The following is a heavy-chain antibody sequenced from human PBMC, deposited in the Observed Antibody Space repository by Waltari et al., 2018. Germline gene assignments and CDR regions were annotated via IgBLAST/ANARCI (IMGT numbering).Heavy chain of an antibody. CDR1: GFTFSSYA. D-gene: IGHD6-13*01. CDR3: ASSKQQLVRWFDY. Sequence: EVQLLESGGGLVQPGGSLRLSCAASGFTFSSYAMSWVRRAPGKGLEWVSAISGSGGSTYYADSVKGRFTISRDNSKNTLYLQMNSLGAEDTAVYYCASSKQQLVRWFDYWGQGTLVTVSS. V-gene: IGHV3-23*01. J-gene: IGHJ4*02. CDR2: ISGSGGST.